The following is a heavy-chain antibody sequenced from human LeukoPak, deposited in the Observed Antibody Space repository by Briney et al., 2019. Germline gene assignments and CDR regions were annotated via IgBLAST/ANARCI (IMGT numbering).Heavy chain of an antibody. CDR2: VSNSSTI. V-gene: IGHV3-48*01. D-gene: IGHD3-3*01. J-gene: IGHJ6*03. Sequence: GGSLRLSCAASGFTFSIYSMNWVRQAPGKGLEWVSYVSNSSTIYYADSVKGRFTISRDNAKNSLYLQMNSLRAEDTAVYYCARGVRRFLEWVSMDVWGKGTTVTVSS. CDR3: ARGVRRFLEWVSMDV. CDR1: GFTFSIYS.